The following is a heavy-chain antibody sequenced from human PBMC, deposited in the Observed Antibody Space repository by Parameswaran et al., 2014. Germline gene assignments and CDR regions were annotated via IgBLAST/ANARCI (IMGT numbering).Heavy chain of an antibody. J-gene: IGHJ6*02. D-gene: IGHD3-22*01. V-gene: IGHV3-7*02. Sequence: VRQMPGKGLEWVANIKQDGSEKNYVDSARGRFTISRDNAKNSLYLQMDSLRAEDTAVYYCARGRVNTMINYYGMDVWGQGTTVTVSS. CDR3: ARGRVNTMINYYGMDV. CDR2: IKQDGSEK.